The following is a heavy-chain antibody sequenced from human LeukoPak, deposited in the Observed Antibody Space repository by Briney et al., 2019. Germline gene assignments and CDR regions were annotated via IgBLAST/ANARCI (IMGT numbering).Heavy chain of an antibody. CDR3: ARGADAYKGGVD. CDR2: IHPSGST. D-gene: IGHD5-24*01. V-gene: IGHV4-34*01. CDR1: GGCFSGYY. J-gene: IGHJ4*02. Sequence: PSDTLSLTCAFYGGCFSGYYWSWTRQPQGKGLEWIGEIHPSGSTNCNPSFESRVTISVDTSKSQFSLKLNSVTAADTAMYYCARGADAYKGGVDWGQGTLVTVSS.